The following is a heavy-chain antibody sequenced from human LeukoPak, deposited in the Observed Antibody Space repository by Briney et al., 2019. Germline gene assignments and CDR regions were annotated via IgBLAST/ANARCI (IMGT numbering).Heavy chain of an antibody. CDR3: ARGKLGIAARLSVY. D-gene: IGHD6-6*01. CDR2: INTNTGNP. J-gene: IGHJ4*02. V-gene: IGHV7-4-1*02. CDR1: GYTFTSYD. Sequence: GASVKVSCKASGYTFTSYDINWVRQATGQGLEWMGWINTNTGNPTYAQGFTGRFVFSLDTSVSTAYLQISSLKAEDTAVYYCARGKLGIAARLSVYWGQGTLVTVSS.